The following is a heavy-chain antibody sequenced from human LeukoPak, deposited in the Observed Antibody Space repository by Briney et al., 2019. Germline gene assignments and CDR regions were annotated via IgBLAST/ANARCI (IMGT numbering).Heavy chain of an antibody. D-gene: IGHD2-8*01. CDR1: GYTFTGYY. CDR2: INPNSGGT. V-gene: IGHV1-2*02. Sequence: GASVKVSCKASGYTFTGYYMHWVRQAPGQGLEWMGWINPNSGGTNYAQKFQGRVTMTRDTSISTAYMELSRLRSDDTAVYYCARVRYRTNGVCYPASYYYYGMDVWGQGTTVTVSS. J-gene: IGHJ6*02. CDR3: ARVRYRTNGVCYPASYYYYGMDV.